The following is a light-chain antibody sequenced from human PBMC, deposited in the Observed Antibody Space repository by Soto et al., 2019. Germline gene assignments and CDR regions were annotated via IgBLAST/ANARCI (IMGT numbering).Light chain of an antibody. Sequence: DIPMTQSPSTLSASVCDRVTITCRASQSVSSWLAWYQQKPGKAPKLLIYKASSLESGVPSRFSGSGSGTEFTLAISSLQPDDFATEHCQHYKIHPLTFGGGTKVEIK. CDR2: KAS. CDR1: QSVSSW. J-gene: IGKJ4*01. CDR3: QHYKIHPLT. V-gene: IGKV1-5*03.